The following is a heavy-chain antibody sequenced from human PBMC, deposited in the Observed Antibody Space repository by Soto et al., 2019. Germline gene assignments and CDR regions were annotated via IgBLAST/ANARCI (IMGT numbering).Heavy chain of an antibody. V-gene: IGHV5-10-1*01. D-gene: IGHD4-17*01. J-gene: IGHJ2*01. CDR1: GYSFPNYW. CDR2: IDPSDSNT. CDR3: ARLVDGDPYSYFDL. Sequence: ESLKISCQGSGYSFPNYWINLVRQMPGKGLEWMGRIDPSDSNTNYSPSFQGHVTISADKSTYTTYLQWGSLKASDTAMYYCARLVDGDPYSYFDLWGRGTLVTVSS.